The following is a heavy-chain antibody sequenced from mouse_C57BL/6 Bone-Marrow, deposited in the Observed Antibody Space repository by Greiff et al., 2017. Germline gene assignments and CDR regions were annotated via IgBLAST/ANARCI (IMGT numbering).Heavy chain of an antibody. CDR3: ARRYYDGYYVWFAY. CDR2: ISSGGSYT. CDR1: GFTFSSYG. J-gene: IGHJ3*01. Sequence: EVMLVESGGDLVKPGGSLKLSCAASGFTFSSYGMSWVRQTPDKRLEWVATISSGGSYTYYPDRVKGRFTISRDNAKNTLYLQMSSLKSEDTAMYYCARRYYDGYYVWFAYWGQGTLVTVSA. D-gene: IGHD2-3*01. V-gene: IGHV5-6*02.